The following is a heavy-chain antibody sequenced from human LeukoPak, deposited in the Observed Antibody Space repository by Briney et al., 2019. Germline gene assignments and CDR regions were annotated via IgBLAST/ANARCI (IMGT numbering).Heavy chain of an antibody. D-gene: IGHD3-16*02. V-gene: IGHV3-30*04. CDR3: ARDPNDYVWGSYRCYFDY. Sequence: GGSLRLSCAASGVTFSSYAMHWVRQAPGKGLEWVAVISYDGSNKYYADSVKGRFTISRDNSKNTLYLQMNSLRAEDTAVYYCARDPNDYVWGSYRCYFDYWGQGTLVTVSS. CDR1: GVTFSSYA. CDR2: ISYDGSNK. J-gene: IGHJ4*02.